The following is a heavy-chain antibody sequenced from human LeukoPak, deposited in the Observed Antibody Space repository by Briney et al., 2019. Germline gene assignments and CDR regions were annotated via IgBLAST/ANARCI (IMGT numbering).Heavy chain of an antibody. D-gene: IGHD3-16*01. CDR1: GYTFSGYS. CDR3: ASGRLASYFDH. Sequence: VASVKVSCKASGYTFSGYSMHCVRQAPGQGLEWMGWINPNSGGTKYVQKFQGRVTMTRDTSISTAYMELSRLRSDDTAVYYCASGRLASYFDHSGQGTLVTVSS. J-gene: IGHJ4*02. V-gene: IGHV1-2*02. CDR2: INPNSGGT.